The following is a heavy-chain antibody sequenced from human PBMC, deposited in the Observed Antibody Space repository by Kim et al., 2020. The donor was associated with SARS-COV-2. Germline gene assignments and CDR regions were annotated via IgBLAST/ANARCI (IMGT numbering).Heavy chain of an antibody. Sequence: SLKSRVTISVDTSKNQFSLKLSSVTAADTAVYYCARTPYYYDSSGSTDDYWGQGTLVTVSS. J-gene: IGHJ4*02. CDR3: ARTPYYYDSSGSTDDY. V-gene: IGHV4-39*01. D-gene: IGHD3-22*01.